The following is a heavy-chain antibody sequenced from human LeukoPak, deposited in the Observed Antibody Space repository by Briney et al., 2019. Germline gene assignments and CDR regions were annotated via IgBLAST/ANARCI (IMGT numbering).Heavy chain of an antibody. CDR3: ARANTAMVTPDY. Sequence: GGSLRLSCAASGFTFRSYAIHWVRQAPGTGLEWVAVIWNDGSDKYYADSVKGRFTISRDNSKNTLYLQTNSLRANDTAVYYCARANTAMVTPDYWGQGTLVTVSS. CDR2: IWNDGSDK. J-gene: IGHJ4*02. CDR1: GFTFRSYA. D-gene: IGHD5-18*01. V-gene: IGHV3-33*01.